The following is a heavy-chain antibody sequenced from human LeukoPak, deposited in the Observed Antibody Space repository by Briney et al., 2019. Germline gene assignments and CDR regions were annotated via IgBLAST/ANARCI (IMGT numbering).Heavy chain of an antibody. CDR2: IWYDGSNK. D-gene: IGHD3-22*01. CDR1: GFTFSSYG. V-gene: IGHV3-33*06. CDR3: AKDHYYDSSRYPLIDY. J-gene: IGHJ4*02. Sequence: GESLRLSCAASGFTFSSYGMHWVRQAPGKGLEWVAVIWYDGSNKYFADSVKGRFTISRDNSKITLYLQMNSLRAEDTAVYYCAKDHYYDSSRYPLIDYWGQGTLVTVSS.